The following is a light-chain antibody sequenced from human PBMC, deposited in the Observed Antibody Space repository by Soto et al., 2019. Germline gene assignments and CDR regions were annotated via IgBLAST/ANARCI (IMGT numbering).Light chain of an antibody. CDR1: SSNIGSNT. CDR3: AAWDDSLNGWV. CDR2: TNN. J-gene: IGLJ3*02. V-gene: IGLV1-44*01. Sequence: QSVLTQPPSASGTPGQRVTISCSGSSSNIGSNTVNWYQQLPGTAPKLLIYTNNQRPSGVPDRVSGSKSGTSASLAISGLQSEDEADYSCAAWDDSLNGWVFGGGTKLTVL.